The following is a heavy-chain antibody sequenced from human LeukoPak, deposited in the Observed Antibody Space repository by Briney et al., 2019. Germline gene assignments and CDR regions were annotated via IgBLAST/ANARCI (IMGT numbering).Heavy chain of an antibody. V-gene: IGHV3-7*01. Sequence: PGGSLRLSCAASGFTFSSYWMSWVRQAPGKGLEWVANIKQDGSEKYYVDSVKGRFTISRDNAKNSLYLQMNSLRAEDTAVYYCARSQSTPYSSSSYYFDYWGQGTLVTVSS. J-gene: IGHJ4*02. CDR1: GFTFSSYW. D-gene: IGHD6-6*01. CDR3: ARSQSTPYSSSSYYFDY. CDR2: IKQDGSEK.